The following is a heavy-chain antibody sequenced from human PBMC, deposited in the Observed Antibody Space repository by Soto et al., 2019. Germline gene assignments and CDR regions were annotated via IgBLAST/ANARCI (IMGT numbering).Heavy chain of an antibody. Sequence: QVQLQESGSGLVKPSQSLSLTCTVSGVSLNTADTWWSWIRQSPGKGLEFIGYYHSGGSTYYDASFRSRVIISADTSNIQFSPKLSSVTGADTAVYFCVRSRQMESGNDYGLDVWGQGTTVTVSS. D-gene: IGHD1-1*01. CDR3: VRSRQMESGNDYGLDV. V-gene: IGHV4-30-4*01. J-gene: IGHJ6*02. CDR2: YHSGGST. CDR1: GVSLNTADTW.